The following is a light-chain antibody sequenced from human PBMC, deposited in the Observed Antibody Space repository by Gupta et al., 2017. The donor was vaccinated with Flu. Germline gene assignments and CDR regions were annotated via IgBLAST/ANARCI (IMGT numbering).Light chain of an antibody. CDR3: GTWDGSLSTEV. CDR1: SSNIGNTY. J-gene: IGLJ1*01. V-gene: IGLV1-51*02. CDR2: ENN. Sequence: QSVLTQPPSISAAPGQSVTISCSGSSSNIGNTYVSWYQQLPGTAPKLLIFENNKRPSGIPDRFSGSKSGTSAALGITGRQTGDEADYYCGTWDGSLSTEVFGTGTKVTVL.